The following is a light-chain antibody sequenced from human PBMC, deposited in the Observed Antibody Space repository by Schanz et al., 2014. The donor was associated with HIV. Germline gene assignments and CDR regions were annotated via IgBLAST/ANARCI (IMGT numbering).Light chain of an antibody. J-gene: IGKJ2*03. Sequence: AIQMTQSPSSLSASVGDRVTITCRASQDVRGDLGWYQQKPGKAPKLLIYAVSTLQSGVPSRFSGSGSGTDFALTISSLQPEDFATYYCLQYNDYAYSFGQGTKLEIK. CDR1: QDVRGD. CDR3: LQYNDYAYS. V-gene: IGKV1-6*02. CDR2: AVS.